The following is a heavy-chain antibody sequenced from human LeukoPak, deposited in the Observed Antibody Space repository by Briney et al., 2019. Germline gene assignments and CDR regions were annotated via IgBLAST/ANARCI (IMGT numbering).Heavy chain of an antibody. CDR1: GGSISSYY. Sequence: PSETLSLTCTVSGGSISSYYWSWIRQPPGKGLELIGYIYYSGSTNYNPSLKSRVTISVDTSKNQFSLKLSSVTAADTAVYYCARFPWGAWFDPWGQGTLVTVSS. V-gene: IGHV4-59*01. J-gene: IGHJ5*02. D-gene: IGHD3-16*01. CDR2: IYYSGST. CDR3: ARFPWGAWFDP.